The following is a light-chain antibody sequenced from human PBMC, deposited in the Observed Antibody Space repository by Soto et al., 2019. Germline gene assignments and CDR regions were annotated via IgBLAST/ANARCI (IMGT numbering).Light chain of an antibody. V-gene: IGLV2-14*01. CDR3: SSYTSSSTLYV. CDR2: EVS. Sequence: QSALTQPASVSGSPGQSITISCTGTSSDGGAYNYVSWYQQHPGKAPKLMIYEVSNRPSGVSNRFSGSKSGNTASLTISGLQDEDEADYYGSSYTSSSTLYVFGTGTKRTVL. CDR1: SSDGGAYNY. J-gene: IGLJ1*01.